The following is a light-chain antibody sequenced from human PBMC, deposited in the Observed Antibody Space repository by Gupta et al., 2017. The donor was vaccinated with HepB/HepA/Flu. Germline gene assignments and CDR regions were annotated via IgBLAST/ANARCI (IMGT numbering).Light chain of an antibody. Sequence: ITCRASRHIYPWLGWYHRQPGKPPKLLIYKTSILQSAVPLRFGASGSGAEFTLTISGLQPDDVGTYYCQQYWTYWTFGQGTKVEI. J-gene: IGKJ1*01. V-gene: IGKV1-5*03. CDR3: QQYWTYWT. CDR2: KTS. CDR1: RHIYPW.